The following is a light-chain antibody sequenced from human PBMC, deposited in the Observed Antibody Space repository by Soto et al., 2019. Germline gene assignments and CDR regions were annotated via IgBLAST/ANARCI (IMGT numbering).Light chain of an antibody. CDR2: DVS. Sequence: QSALTQPASVSGSPGQSITISCTGTSSDVGGYNYVSWYQQHPGKAPKLMIYDVSNRPSGVSNRFSGSKSGNTASLTISGRQAEDEADYSCSSYTGSSTLVVFGGGTQLTV. CDR1: SSDVGGYNY. V-gene: IGLV2-14*01. J-gene: IGLJ2*01. CDR3: SSYTGSSTLVV.